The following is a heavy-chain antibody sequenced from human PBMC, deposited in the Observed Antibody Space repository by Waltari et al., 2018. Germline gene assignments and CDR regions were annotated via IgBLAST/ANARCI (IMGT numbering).Heavy chain of an antibody. D-gene: IGHD5-12*01. CDR3: AAVPISREWLQCRD. CDR1: GFTFTSSA. J-gene: IGHJ4*02. Sequence: QMQLVQSGPEVKKPGTSVKVSCKASGFTFTSSAVQWVRQARGQRLGWIGWIVVGSGNTNYAQKFQERVTITRDMSTSTAYMELSSLRSGDTAVYYCAAVPISREWLQCRDWGQGTLVTVSS. V-gene: IGHV1-58*01. CDR2: IVVGSGNT.